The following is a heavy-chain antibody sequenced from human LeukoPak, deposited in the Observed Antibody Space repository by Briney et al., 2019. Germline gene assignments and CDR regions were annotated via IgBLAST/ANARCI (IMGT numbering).Heavy chain of an antibody. Sequence: SETLSLTCTVSGYSISSGYYWGWIRQPPGKGLEWIGRIYTSGSTNYNPSLKSRVTISVDTSKNQFSLKLSSVTAADTAVYYCARDQDYYGSGSYGPDYWGQGTLVTVSS. J-gene: IGHJ4*02. CDR2: IYTSGST. CDR1: GYSISSGYY. V-gene: IGHV4-38-2*02. D-gene: IGHD3-10*01. CDR3: ARDQDYYGSGSYGPDY.